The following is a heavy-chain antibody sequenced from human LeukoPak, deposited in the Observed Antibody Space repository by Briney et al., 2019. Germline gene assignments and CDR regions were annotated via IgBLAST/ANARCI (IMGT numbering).Heavy chain of an antibody. V-gene: IGHV3-48*02. CDR1: GFTFSSFS. Sequence: TGGSLRLSCAASGFTFSSFSMNWVRQAPGKGLEWLSYISGSSSIVYYGDSVKGRFTISRDNAKNSLYLQMNSLRDEDTAVYYCARDLSVAATGWGRWFDHWGLGTLVTVSS. CDR2: ISGSSSIV. CDR3: ARDLSVAATGWGRWFDH. D-gene: IGHD6-13*01. J-gene: IGHJ5*02.